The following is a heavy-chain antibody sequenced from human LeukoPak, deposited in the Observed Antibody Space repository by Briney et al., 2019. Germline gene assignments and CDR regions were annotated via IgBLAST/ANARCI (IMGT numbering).Heavy chain of an antibody. D-gene: IGHD3-16*02. CDR1: GYTFTSYY. Sequence: ASVKVSCKASGYTFTSYYMHWVRQAPGQGLEWMGIINPSGGSTSYAQKFQGRVTMTRDTSTSTVYMELRSLRSDDTAVYYCARERGQGDYVWGSYRAGLDYWGQGTLVTVSS. J-gene: IGHJ4*02. V-gene: IGHV1-46*01. CDR3: ARERGQGDYVWGSYRAGLDY. CDR2: INPSGGST.